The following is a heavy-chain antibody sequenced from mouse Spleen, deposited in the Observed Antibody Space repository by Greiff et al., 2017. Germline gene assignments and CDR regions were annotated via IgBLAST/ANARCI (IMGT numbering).Heavy chain of an antibody. V-gene: IGHV1-55*01. CDR3: ARERGHYYGSFDY. D-gene: IGHD1-2*01. CDR2: IYPGSGST. CDR1: GYTFTSYW. Sequence: VQLQQPGAELVKPGASVKMSCKASGYTFTSYWITWVKQRPGQGLEWIGDIYPGSGSTNYNEKFKSKATLTVDTSSSTAYMQLSSLTSEDSAVYYCARERGHYYGSFDYWGQGTTLTVSS. J-gene: IGHJ2*01.